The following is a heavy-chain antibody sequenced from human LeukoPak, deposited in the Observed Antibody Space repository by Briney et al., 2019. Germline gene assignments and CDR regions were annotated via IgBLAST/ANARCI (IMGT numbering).Heavy chain of an antibody. CDR2: IKQDGSEK. J-gene: IGHJ6*03. V-gene: IGHV3-7*01. CDR1: GFTFSSYW. D-gene: IGHD2-2*01. Sequence: PGGSLRPSCAASGFTFSSYWMSWVRQAPGKGLEWVANIKQDGSEKYYVDSVKGRFTISRDNAKNSLYLQMNSLRAEDTAVYYCARDRYCSSTSCYGADYYYYMDVWGKGTTVTVSS. CDR3: ARDRYCSSTSCYGADYYYYMDV.